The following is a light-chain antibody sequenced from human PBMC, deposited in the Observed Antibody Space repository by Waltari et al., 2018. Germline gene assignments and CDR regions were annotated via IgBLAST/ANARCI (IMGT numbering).Light chain of an antibody. CDR1: QSVRSN. J-gene: IGKJ4*01. CDR3: QQYNNWPLT. CDR2: AAS. V-gene: IGKV3-15*01. Sequence: EIVMTQFPATLSVSPGERATLSCRASQSVRSNLAWYQKKPGQAPRLLPYAASTRATGIPASFSGSGAGTEFTLTISSLQSEDFAVYYCQQYNNWPLTFGGGTKVEIK.